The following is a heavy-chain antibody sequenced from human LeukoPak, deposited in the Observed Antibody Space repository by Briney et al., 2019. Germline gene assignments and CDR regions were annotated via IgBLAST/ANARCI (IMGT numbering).Heavy chain of an antibody. CDR3: AGRYDSSGYPLH. V-gene: IGHV3-53*01. CDR1: GFSVSSNY. D-gene: IGHD3-22*01. J-gene: IGHJ4*02. CDR2: IYSGGTT. Sequence: GRSLRLSCAASGFSVSSNYVSWVRQAPGKGLEWVSVIYSGGTTYYADSIKGRFTISRDNSKNTLYLQMNSLRAEDTAVYYCAGRYDSSGYPLHWGQGTLVTVSS.